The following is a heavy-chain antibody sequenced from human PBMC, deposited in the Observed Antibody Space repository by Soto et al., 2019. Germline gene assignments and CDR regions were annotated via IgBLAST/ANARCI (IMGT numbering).Heavy chain of an antibody. Sequence: LTCTVSHAASDSSSYYWACIRQQKGKGLEWIGSIYYSGSTYYNPSLKSRVTISVDTSKNQFSLKLSSVTAADTAVYYCAGEEIVLVPAADYYYGLDVWGRGTTGT. D-gene: IGHD2-2*01. V-gene: IGHV4-39*01. J-gene: IGHJ6*02. CDR3: AGEEIVLVPAADYYYGLDV. CDR2: IYYSGST. CDR1: HAASDSSSYY.